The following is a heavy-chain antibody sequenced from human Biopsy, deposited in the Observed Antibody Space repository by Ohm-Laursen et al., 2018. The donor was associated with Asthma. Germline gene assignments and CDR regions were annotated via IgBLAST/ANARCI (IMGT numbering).Heavy chain of an antibody. CDR1: GLTFRNYG. CDR2: ISYDGSSI. Sequence: SLRLSCSASGLTFRNYGMHWVRQAPGKGLEWVAVISYDGSSIYYADSVKGRFTISRDNSKNTLSLQMNSLRAEDTAVYYCARAYGGSFFSGSFDIWGQGTMVTVSS. CDR3: ARAYGGSFFSGSFDI. D-gene: IGHD4-23*01. V-gene: IGHV3-30*03. J-gene: IGHJ3*02.